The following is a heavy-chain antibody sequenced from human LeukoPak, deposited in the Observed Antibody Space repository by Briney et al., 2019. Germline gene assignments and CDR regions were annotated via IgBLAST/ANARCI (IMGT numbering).Heavy chain of an antibody. CDR3: ARFGKHRAGCLDY. D-gene: IGHD3-3*01. CDR2: INHSGST. V-gene: IGHV4-34*01. Sequence: SETLSLTCAVYGGSFSDYYWSWIRQPPGKGLEWIGEINHSGSTNYSPSLKSRVTISVDTSKNQFSLKLSSVTAADTAVYYCARFGKHRAGCLDYWGQGTLVTVSS. CDR1: GGSFSDYY. J-gene: IGHJ4*02.